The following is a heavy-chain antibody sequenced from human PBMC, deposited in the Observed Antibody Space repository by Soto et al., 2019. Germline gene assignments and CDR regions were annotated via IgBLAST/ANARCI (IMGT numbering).Heavy chain of an antibody. Sequence: SVKVSCKASGGTFSSYTISWVRQAPGQGLEWMGRIIPILGIANYAQKFQGRVTITADKSTSTAYMELSSLRSEDTAVYYCARGLELPDYYYYYMDVWGKGTTVTVSS. D-gene: IGHD1-7*01. CDR2: IIPILGIA. CDR3: ARGLELPDYYYYYMDV. J-gene: IGHJ6*03. CDR1: GGTFSSYT. V-gene: IGHV1-69*02.